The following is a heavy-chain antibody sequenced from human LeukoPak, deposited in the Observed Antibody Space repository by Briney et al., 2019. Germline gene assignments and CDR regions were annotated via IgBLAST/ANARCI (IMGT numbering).Heavy chain of an antibody. Sequence: KPSETLSLTCAVSGGSISSGGYSWSWIRQPPGKGLEWIGYIYHSGSTYYNPSLKSRVTISVDTSKNQFSLKLSSVTAADTAVYYCARVSLSSGYNLAFGFDYWGQGTLVTVSS. J-gene: IGHJ4*02. CDR1: GGSISSGGYS. V-gene: IGHV4-30-2*01. CDR3: ARVSLSSGYNLAFGFDY. D-gene: IGHD5-12*01. CDR2: IYHSGST.